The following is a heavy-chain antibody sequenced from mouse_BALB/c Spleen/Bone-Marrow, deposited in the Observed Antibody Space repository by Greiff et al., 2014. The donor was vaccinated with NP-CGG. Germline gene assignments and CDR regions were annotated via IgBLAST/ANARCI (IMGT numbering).Heavy chain of an antibody. Sequence: EVQLQQSGAELVKPGASVKLSCTASGFNIKDTYMHWVKQRPEQGLEWIGRIDPANGNTKYDQKFQGKATITADTSSNTACLQLSSRTAEDTAVDYCATYYYGSSWGFAYWGQGTLVTVSA. CDR2: IDPANGNT. CDR1: GFNIKDTY. D-gene: IGHD1-1*01. V-gene: IGHV14-3*02. J-gene: IGHJ3*01. CDR3: ATYYYGSSWGFAY.